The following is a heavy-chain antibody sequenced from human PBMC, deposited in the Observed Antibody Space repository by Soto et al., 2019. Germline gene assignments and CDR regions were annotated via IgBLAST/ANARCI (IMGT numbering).Heavy chain of an antibody. CDR3: AGGHEFGGNSDALDV. CDR2: ILPFFGTA. D-gene: IGHD3-16*01. Sequence: QVQLVQSGAEVKKPGSSVKVSCKASGGSFRREAINWVRQAPGQGPEWMGNILPFFGTADYAPKFQGRVTLTADVSTTTVYMEMGGLRFEDTAGWYCAGGHEFGGNSDALDVWGQGTRVIVSS. V-gene: IGHV1-69*15. J-gene: IGHJ3*01. CDR1: GGSFRREA.